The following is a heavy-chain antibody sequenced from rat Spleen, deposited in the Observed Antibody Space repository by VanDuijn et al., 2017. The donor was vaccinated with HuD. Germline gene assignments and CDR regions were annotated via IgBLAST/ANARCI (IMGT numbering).Heavy chain of an antibody. J-gene: IGHJ2*01. Sequence: QVQLKESGPGLVQPSETLSLTCTVSGFSLTSYSVSWVRQPSGKGPEWMGRIQSGGSTDYNSALKSRLSISRDTSKSQVFLKMNSLQTEDTAMYFCARSEPTTGIPFDYWGQGVMVTVSS. D-gene: IGHD1-7*01. CDR1: GFSLTSYS. CDR2: IQSGGST. CDR3: ARSEPTTGIPFDY. V-gene: IGHV2-1*01.